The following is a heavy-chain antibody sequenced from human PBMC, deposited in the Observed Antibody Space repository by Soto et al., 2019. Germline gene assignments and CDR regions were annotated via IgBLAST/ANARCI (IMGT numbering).Heavy chain of an antibody. V-gene: IGHV3-23*01. D-gene: IGHD3-22*01. CDR2: ISGSGGST. Sequence: GGSLRLSCAASGFTFSSYAMSWVRQAPGKGLEWVSAISGSGGSTYYADSVKGRFTISRDNSKNTLYLQMNSLRAEDTAVYYSAKSALPYGSSGYSSYYYYGMDVWGQGTTVTVSS. CDR1: GFTFSSYA. J-gene: IGHJ6*02. CDR3: AKSALPYGSSGYSSYYYYGMDV.